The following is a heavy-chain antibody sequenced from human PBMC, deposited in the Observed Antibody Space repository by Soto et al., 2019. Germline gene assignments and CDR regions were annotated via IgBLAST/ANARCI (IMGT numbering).Heavy chain of an antibody. V-gene: IGHV4-59*01. D-gene: IGHD2-15*01. J-gene: IGHJ5*02. CDR3: ARDRGYCSGGSCLHWFDP. CDR2: IYYSGST. CDR1: GGSISSYY. Sequence: SETPSLTCTVSGGSISSYYWSWIRQPPGKGLEWIGYIYYSGSTNYNPSLKSRVTISVDTSKNQFSLKLSSVTAADTAVYYCARDRGYCSGGSCLHWFDPWGQGTLVTVSS.